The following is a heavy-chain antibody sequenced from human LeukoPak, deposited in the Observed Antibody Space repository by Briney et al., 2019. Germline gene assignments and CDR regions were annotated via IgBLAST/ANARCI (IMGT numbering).Heavy chain of an antibody. Sequence: ASVKVSCKASGYTFTSYDINWVRQATGQGLEWMGWMNPNSGNTGYAQKFQGRVTMTRNTSISTAYMELSSLRSEDTAVYYCARSISRLESGYSSSWQFDPRGQGTLVTVSS. V-gene: IGHV1-8*01. J-gene: IGHJ5*02. D-gene: IGHD6-13*01. CDR1: GYTFTSYD. CDR3: ARSISRLESGYSSSWQFDP. CDR2: MNPNSGNT.